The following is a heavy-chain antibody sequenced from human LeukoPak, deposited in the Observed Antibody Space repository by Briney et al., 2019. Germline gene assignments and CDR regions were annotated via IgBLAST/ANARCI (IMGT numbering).Heavy chain of an antibody. CDR3: ARHGPDYGGNFEF. CDR2: IHYSVTT. CDR1: GGSIRSYY. Sequence: SETLSLTCTLPGGSIRSYYWSGPRQPPDKGLEWIGYIHYSVTTKHNPSLKSRVTISIDTSKNQFSMKLRSVNAADTAVYYCARHGPDYGGNFEFWGQGALVTVSS. V-gene: IGHV4-59*08. J-gene: IGHJ4*02. D-gene: IGHD4-23*01.